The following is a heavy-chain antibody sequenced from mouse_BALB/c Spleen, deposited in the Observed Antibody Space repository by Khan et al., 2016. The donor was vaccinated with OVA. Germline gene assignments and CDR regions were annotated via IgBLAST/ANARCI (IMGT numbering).Heavy chain of an antibody. Sequence: EVQLVESGGGLVQPGGSLKLSCTASGFDFSRYWMSWVRQAPGKGLEWIGEINPDSSTINYTPSLKDKFIISRDNAKNTLYLQMNKVRSEDTAPYYCARCGYYGLELYWGQGTLVTVSA. J-gene: IGHJ3*01. CDR2: INPDSSTI. V-gene: IGHV4-1*02. D-gene: IGHD2-3*01. CDR1: GFDFSRYW. CDR3: ARCGYYGLELY.